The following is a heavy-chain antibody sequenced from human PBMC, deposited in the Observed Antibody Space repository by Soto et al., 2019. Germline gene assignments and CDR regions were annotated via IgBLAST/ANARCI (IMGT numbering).Heavy chain of an antibody. CDR1: CGSISSGGYY. CDR3: ARDTGGRESYYYYYGMDV. J-gene: IGHJ6*02. Sequence: SSETLSLTCTVSCGSISSGGYYWSWIRQHPGKGLEWIGYIYYSGSTYYNPSLKSRVTISVDTSKNQFSLKLSSVTAADTAVYYCARDTGGRESYYYYYGMDVWGQGTTVTVS. CDR2: IYYSGST. V-gene: IGHV4-31*03. D-gene: IGHD3-10*01.